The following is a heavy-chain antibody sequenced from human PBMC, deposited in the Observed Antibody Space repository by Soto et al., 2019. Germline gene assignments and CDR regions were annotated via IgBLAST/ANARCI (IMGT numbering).Heavy chain of an antibody. CDR3: TTPLEVATSPNDAFDI. CDR2: IRSKAYGGTT. CDR1: GFTFGDYA. V-gene: IGHV3-49*03. D-gene: IGHD5-12*01. Sequence: GGPLRLSCTASGFTFGDYAMSWFRQAPGKGLEWVGFIRSKAYGGTTEYAASVKGRFTISRDDSKSIAYLQMNSLKTEDTAVYYCTTPLEVATSPNDAFDIWGQGTMVTVSS. J-gene: IGHJ3*02.